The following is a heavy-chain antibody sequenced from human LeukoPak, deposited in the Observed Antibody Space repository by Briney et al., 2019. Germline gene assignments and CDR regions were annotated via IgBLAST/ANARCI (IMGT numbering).Heavy chain of an antibody. V-gene: IGHV4-61*01. CDR2: IYYSGSP. D-gene: IGHD3-10*01. J-gene: IGHJ5*02. CDR1: GGSISSSSYY. CDR3: VRVSGFGELLSLWFDP. Sequence: SETLSLTCTVSGGSISSSSYYWSWIRQPPGKGLEWIGYIYYSGSPNYNPSLKSRVTISVDTSKNQFSLKLSSVTAADTAVYYCVRVSGFGELLSLWFDPWGQGTLVTVSS.